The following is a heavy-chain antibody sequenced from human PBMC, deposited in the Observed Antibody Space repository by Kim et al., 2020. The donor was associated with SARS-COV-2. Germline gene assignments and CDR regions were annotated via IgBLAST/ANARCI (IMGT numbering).Heavy chain of an antibody. Sequence: GGSLRLSCTASGFTFSTYGMSWVRQTPGKGPECVSGISGSGHTTYYADSVKGRFTISRDNSKSTLSLQMNSLRVEDTAVYFCAEALFGGFEYWSQGNLVTVSS. CDR3: AEALFGGFEY. J-gene: IGHJ4*02. D-gene: IGHD2-15*01. V-gene: IGHV3-23*01. CDR2: ISGSGHTT. CDR1: GFTFSTYG.